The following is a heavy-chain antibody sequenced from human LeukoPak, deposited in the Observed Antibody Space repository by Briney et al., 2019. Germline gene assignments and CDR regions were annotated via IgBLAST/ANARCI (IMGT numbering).Heavy chain of an antibody. V-gene: IGHV3-48*01. Sequence: PGGSLRLSCAASGFTFSSYSMSWVRQAPGKGLEWVSYISSSSSTIYYADSVKGRFTISRDNAKNSLYLQMNSLRAEDTAVYYCARDHATRYQLPHDAFDIWGQGTMVTVSS. CDR1: GFTFSSYS. CDR3: ARDHATRYQLPHDAFDI. J-gene: IGHJ3*02. CDR2: ISSSSSTI. D-gene: IGHD2-2*01.